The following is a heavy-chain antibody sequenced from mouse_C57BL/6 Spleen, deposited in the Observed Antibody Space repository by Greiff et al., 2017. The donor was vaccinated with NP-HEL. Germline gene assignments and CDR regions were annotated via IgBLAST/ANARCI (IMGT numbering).Heavy chain of an antibody. CDR2: FYPGSGSI. CDR1: GFTFTEYT. D-gene: IGHD2-9*01. J-gene: IGHJ3*01. CDR3: ARHGEGSYYGYVFAY. Sequence: QVQLQQSGAELVKPGASVKLSCKASGFTFTEYTIHWVKQRSGKGLEWIGWFYPGSGSIKYNENFKDKATLTADKSSSTVYMELSRLTSEDSAVYYCARHGEGSYYGYVFAYWGQGTLVTVSA. V-gene: IGHV1-62-2*01.